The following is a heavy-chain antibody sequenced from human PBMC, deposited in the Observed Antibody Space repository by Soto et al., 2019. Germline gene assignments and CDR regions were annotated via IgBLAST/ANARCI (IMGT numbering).Heavy chain of an antibody. Sequence: GGSLRLSCAASGFTFSSYGMHWVRQAPGKGLEWVAVISYDGSNKYYADSVKGRFTISRDNSKNTLYLQMNSLRAEDTAVYYCAKTSAYGSGSYYIPPFYANYYMDVWGKGTTVTVSS. D-gene: IGHD3-10*01. CDR1: GFTFSSYG. CDR2: ISYDGSNK. CDR3: AKTSAYGSGSYYIPPFYANYYMDV. V-gene: IGHV3-30*18. J-gene: IGHJ6*03.